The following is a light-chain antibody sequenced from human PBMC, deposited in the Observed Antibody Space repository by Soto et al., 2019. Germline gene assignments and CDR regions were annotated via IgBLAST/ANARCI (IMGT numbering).Light chain of an antibody. CDR1: SSDIGPYDY. CDR2: EVS. J-gene: IGLJ1*01. Sequence: QSVLTQPASVSGSPGQSITISCIGASSDIGPYDYVSWYQHHPGRAPKLLIYEVSNRPSGVSYRFSGSKSGNTASLTISGLQAEDEGDYYCTTFAPGRIYVFGSGTKLTVL. V-gene: IGLV2-14*01. CDR3: TTFAPGRIYV.